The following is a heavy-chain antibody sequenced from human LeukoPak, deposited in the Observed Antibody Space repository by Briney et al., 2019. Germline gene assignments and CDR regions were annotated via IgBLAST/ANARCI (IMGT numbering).Heavy chain of an antibody. J-gene: IGHJ3*02. Sequence: SETLSLTCTVSGGSISSSPYWWGWIRQPPGKGLEWIATIYFSGSTFYHPSLEGRVTISADTSKNQFSLKLSSVTAADTAVYYCARHRRYYEIEAFDIWGQGTMVTVSS. CDR3: ARHRRYYEIEAFDI. V-gene: IGHV4-39*01. CDR2: IYFSGST. D-gene: IGHD3-22*01. CDR1: GGSISSSPYW.